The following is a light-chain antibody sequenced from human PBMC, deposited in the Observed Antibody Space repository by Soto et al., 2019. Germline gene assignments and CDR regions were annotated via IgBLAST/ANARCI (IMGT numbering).Light chain of an antibody. V-gene: IGKV3-11*01. J-gene: IGKJ1*01. Sequence: DIVLTQSPATLSLSPGERATLSCRASQSVSSYLAWYQQKPGQAPRLLIYDASNRATGIPARFSGSGSGTDFTLTISSLEPEDFSVYYCQLRSNWPPWTFGQGTKVEIK. CDR1: QSVSSY. CDR3: QLRSNWPPWT. CDR2: DAS.